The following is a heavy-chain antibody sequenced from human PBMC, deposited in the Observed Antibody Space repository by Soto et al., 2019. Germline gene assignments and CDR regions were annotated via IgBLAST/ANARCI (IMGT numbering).Heavy chain of an antibody. Sequence: QVLLVQSGTEVKKPGSSVKVSCQASGGTSSDYALTWVRQAPGQGLEWMGGIIPIFGTANYAQRFQGRVSITADESSSTAYMELSSLKSEDTAFYYCAGSFKYGSGTFDALDVWGHGTMVMVSS. V-gene: IGHV1-69*01. CDR1: GGTSSDYA. CDR3: AGSFKYGSGTFDALDV. CDR2: IIPIFGTA. J-gene: IGHJ3*01. D-gene: IGHD3-10*01.